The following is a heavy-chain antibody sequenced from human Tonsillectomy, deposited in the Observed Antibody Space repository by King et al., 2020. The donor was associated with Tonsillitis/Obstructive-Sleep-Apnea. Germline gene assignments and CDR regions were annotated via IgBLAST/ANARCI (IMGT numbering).Heavy chain of an antibody. CDR1: GFTYSYYA. Sequence: VQLLESGGGLVQPGGSLRLSCAASGFTYSYYAMSWVRQAPGKGLEWVSSISGSGGDTYYADSVKGRFTISRDSSKNTVYLQMNSLRAEDTAIYYCTKPADDYWGQGTLVSVSS. J-gene: IGHJ4*02. CDR3: TKPADDY. CDR2: ISGSGGDT. V-gene: IGHV3-23*01.